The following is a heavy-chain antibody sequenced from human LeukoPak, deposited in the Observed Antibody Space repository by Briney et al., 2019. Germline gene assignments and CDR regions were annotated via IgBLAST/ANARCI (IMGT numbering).Heavy chain of an antibody. J-gene: IGHJ5*02. CDR3: ASLSEYCSSGSCYLGWFDP. V-gene: IGHV4-39*07. Sequence: SETLSLTCSVSGDSISSSSYNWGWVRQPPGKGLEWIGSISYSGSTKYNPSLKSRITISVDTSKNQVSLKLSSVTAADTAVYYCASLSEYCSSGSCYLGWFDPWGQGTLVTVSS. CDR1: GDSISSSSYN. D-gene: IGHD2-15*01. CDR2: ISYSGST.